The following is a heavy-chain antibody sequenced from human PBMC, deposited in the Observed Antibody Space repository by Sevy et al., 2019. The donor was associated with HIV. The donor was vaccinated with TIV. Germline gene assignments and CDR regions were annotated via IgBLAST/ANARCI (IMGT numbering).Heavy chain of an antibody. V-gene: IGHV3-74*01. J-gene: IGHJ4*02. Sequence: GGSLRLSCEASGFDFSSHWIQWVRQAPGKGLVWVSRMNTDGSSTNYADSVKGRFTISRDNAKNTLYLEMNNLRDEDTAVYYCATPRFDFWGPGTLVTVSS. CDR1: GFDFSSHW. CDR2: MNTDGSST. CDR3: ATPRFDF.